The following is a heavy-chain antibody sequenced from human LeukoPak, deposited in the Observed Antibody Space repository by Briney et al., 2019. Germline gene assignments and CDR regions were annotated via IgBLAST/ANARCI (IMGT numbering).Heavy chain of an antibody. CDR2: FSGSGGST. Sequence: GGSLRLSCAASGFTFSNYAMSWVRQAPGKGLEWVSTFSGSGGSTFYADSVKGRFSISRDNSKNTLYLQMNSLRAEDTAVYYCAKDLGGLLKSWHAFDIWGQGTMVTVSS. CDR3: AKDLGGLLKSWHAFDI. D-gene: IGHD2-15*01. J-gene: IGHJ3*02. V-gene: IGHV3-23*01. CDR1: GFTFSNYA.